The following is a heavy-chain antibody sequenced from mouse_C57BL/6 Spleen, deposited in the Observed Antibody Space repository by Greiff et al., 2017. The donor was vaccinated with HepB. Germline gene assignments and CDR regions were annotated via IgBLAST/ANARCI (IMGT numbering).Heavy chain of an antibody. J-gene: IGHJ4*01. Sequence: EVQLQQSGPGMVKPSQSLSLTCTVTGYSITSGYDWHWIRHFPGNKLEWMGYISYSGSTNYNPSLKSRISITHDTSKNHFFLKLNSVTTEDTATYYCAREGGFYYDSGRGAMDYWGQGTSVTVSS. CDR3: AREGGFYYDSGRGAMDY. D-gene: IGHD2-4*01. CDR1: GYSITSGYD. V-gene: IGHV3-1*01. CDR2: ISYSGST.